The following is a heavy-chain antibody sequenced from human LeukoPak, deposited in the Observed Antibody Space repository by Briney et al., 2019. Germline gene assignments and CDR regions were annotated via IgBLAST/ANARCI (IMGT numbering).Heavy chain of an antibody. Sequence: GGSLRLSCAASGFTFSSYSMNWVRQAPGKGLEWVASIISISSHVYYADSVKGRFTISRDNAKNSLYLQMNSLRAEDTAVYYCARTRAPSNGRVLYYMDVWGKGTTVTVSS. CDR2: IISISSHV. J-gene: IGHJ6*03. D-gene: IGHD2-2*01. V-gene: IGHV3-21*01. CDR3: ARTRAPSNGRVLYYMDV. CDR1: GFTFSSYS.